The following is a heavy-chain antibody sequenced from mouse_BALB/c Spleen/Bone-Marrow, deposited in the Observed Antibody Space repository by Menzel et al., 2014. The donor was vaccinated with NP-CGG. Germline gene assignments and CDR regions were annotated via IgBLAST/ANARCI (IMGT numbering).Heavy chain of an antibody. CDR3: TTLARNNFDY. CDR2: IHPGNSDT. CDR1: GYTFSNYW. J-gene: IGHJ2*01. Sequence: EVKLVESGTVLARPGAAVKMSCKASGYTFSNYWMHWIKQRPGQGLEWIGTIHPGNSDTTYNQKFKGKAKLTAVTSTSTAYMELSSLTKEDSAVYYCTTLARNNFDYWGQGTTLTVSS. D-gene: IGHD5-1-1*01. V-gene: IGHV1-5*01.